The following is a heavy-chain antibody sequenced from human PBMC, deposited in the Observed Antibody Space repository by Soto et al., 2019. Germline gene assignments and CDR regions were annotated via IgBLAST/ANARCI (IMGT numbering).Heavy chain of an antibody. V-gene: IGHV4-59*08. CDR1: GGSISSYY. CDR2: IYYSGST. D-gene: IGHD3-10*01. CDR3: ARHESRVTMVRGVIAQAPKDWFDP. J-gene: IGHJ5*02. Sequence: PSETLSLTCTVSGGSISSYYWSWIRQPPGKGLEWIGYIYYSGSTNYNPSLKSRVTISVDTSKNQFSLKLSSVTAADTAVYYCARHESRVTMVRGVIAQAPKDWFDPWGQGTLVTVSS.